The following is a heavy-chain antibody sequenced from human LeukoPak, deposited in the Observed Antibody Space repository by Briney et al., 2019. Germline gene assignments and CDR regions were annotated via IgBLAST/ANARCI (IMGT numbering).Heavy chain of an antibody. V-gene: IGHV4-34*01. CDR1: GGSFSGYY. J-gene: IGHJ4*02. CDR2: INHRGST. D-gene: IGHD3-22*01. Sequence: SETLSLTCAVYGGSFSGYYWSWIRQPPGKGLEWIGEINHRGSTNYNPSLKSRVTISVDTAKNQFSLKLSSVTAADTAVYYCAREVLGSGYYCDYWGQGTLVTVSS. CDR3: AREVLGSGYYCDY.